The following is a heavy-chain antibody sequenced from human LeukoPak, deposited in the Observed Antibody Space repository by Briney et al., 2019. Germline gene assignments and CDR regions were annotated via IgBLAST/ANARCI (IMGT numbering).Heavy chain of an antibody. Sequence: ASVKVSCKASGYTFSSYGISWVRQAPGQGLEWMGWISAYNGNTNYAQKLQGRVTMTTDTSTSTAYMELRSLRSDDTAVYYCARDLDSYGYGYYYMDVWGKGTTVTISS. CDR2: ISAYNGNT. CDR3: ARDLDSYGYGYYYMDV. D-gene: IGHD5-18*01. J-gene: IGHJ6*03. CDR1: GYTFSSYG. V-gene: IGHV1-18*01.